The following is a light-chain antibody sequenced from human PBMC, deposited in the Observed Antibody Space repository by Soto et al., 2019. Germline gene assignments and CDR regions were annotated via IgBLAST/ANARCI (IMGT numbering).Light chain of an antibody. V-gene: IGLV1-47*01. CDR1: SSNIGSNY. Sequence: QSVLTQPPSASGTPGQRVTISCSGSSSNIGSNYVFWYQHLPGTAPKRLIYRNNQRPSGVPDRFSGSKSGTSASLAISGLRSEAETDYYCAAWDDSLSGVVFGGGTKLTVL. J-gene: IGLJ2*01. CDR2: RNN. CDR3: AAWDDSLSGVV.